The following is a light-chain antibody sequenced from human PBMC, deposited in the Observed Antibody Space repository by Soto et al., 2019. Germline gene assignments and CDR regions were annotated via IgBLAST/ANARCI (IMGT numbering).Light chain of an antibody. J-gene: IGKJ4*01. CDR2: GAS. V-gene: IGKV3-15*01. Sequence: EIVMTQSPATLSVSPGERATLSCRASQSVSSNLAWYQQKPGQAPRLLIYGASTRATGIPARFSGSGSGTEFTLTISSLQAEDVAVYYCQQDNNWPLFGGGTKVEIK. CDR3: QQDNNWPL. CDR1: QSVSSN.